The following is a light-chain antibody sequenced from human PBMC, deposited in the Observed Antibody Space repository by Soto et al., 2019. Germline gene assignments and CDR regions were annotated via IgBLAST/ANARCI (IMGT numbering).Light chain of an antibody. Sequence: ETVLTQSPGTGSLSPGESATLSCRASQSIGKSYLAWFQHKPGQAPRLLIYGASTRATGIPDRFRGSGSGTDFTLTVSRLESEDFAVYYCQQYAESPLTFGGGTKVDIK. CDR2: GAS. CDR1: QSIGKSY. V-gene: IGKV3-20*01. J-gene: IGKJ4*01. CDR3: QQYAESPLT.